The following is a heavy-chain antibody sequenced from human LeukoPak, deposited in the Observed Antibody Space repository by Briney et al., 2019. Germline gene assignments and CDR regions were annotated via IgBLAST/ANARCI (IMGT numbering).Heavy chain of an antibody. V-gene: IGHV3-9*01. D-gene: IGHD6-13*01. CDR3: AKDLSSWYNFDY. Sequence: PGGSLRLSCAASGFTFDDYAMHWVRQAPGKGLEWVSGISWNSGSIGYADSVKGRFTISRDNAKNSPYLQMNSLRAEDTALYYCAKDLSSWYNFDYWGQGTLVTVSS. CDR1: GFTFDDYA. CDR2: ISWNSGSI. J-gene: IGHJ4*02.